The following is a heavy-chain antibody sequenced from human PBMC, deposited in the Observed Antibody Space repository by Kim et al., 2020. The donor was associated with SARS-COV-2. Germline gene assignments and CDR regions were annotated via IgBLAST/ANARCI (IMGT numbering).Heavy chain of an antibody. V-gene: IGHV4-34*01. Sequence: LKRRVTISVDTSKNQFSLRLSSVTAADTAVYYCARRLSITSASGPHYCDLWGQGTLVTVSS. D-gene: IGHD3-22*01. J-gene: IGHJ4*02. CDR3: ARRLSITSASGPHYCDL.